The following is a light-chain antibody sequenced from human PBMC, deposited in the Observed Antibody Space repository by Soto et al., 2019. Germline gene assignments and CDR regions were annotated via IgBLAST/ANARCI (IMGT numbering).Light chain of an antibody. J-gene: IGKJ4*01. CDR3: QQYGSSPLLT. Sequence: IVLTQSPDTLSLSPGEGATLSCRASHSVSGRYLAWYQQKPGQAPRLLIYDASSRATGIPDRFSGSGSGTDFTLTISSLEPEASAVYYCQQYGSSPLLTFGGGTKVEIK. CDR2: DAS. CDR1: HSVSGRY. V-gene: IGKV3-20*01.